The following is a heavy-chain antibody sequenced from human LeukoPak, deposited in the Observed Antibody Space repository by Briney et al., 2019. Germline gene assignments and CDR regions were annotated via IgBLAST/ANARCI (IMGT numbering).Heavy chain of an antibody. V-gene: IGHV3-7*01. CDR3: ARDDLVAP. CDR2: INQDGSEK. Sequence: GGSLRLSCAASGFTFSSYSMNWVRQVPGKGLEWVANINQDGSEKYFVDSVKGRFTISRDNAKNSLYLQMNSLRAEDTAVYYCARDDLVAPWGQGTLVTVSS. CDR1: GFTFSSYS. J-gene: IGHJ5*02. D-gene: IGHD5-12*01.